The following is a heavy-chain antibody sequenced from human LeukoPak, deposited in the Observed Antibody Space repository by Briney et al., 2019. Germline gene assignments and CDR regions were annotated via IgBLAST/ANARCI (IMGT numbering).Heavy chain of an antibody. CDR3: ATIKRGSIFGYFDF. CDR1: GGSISSHY. CDR2: LFDSVNT. Sequence: SQTLSLTCTVSGGSISSHYWSWIRQPPGKGLEWIAYLFDSVNTKDNPSLQSRLTLSADTSKNQFSLRLSSVTAADTAVYYCATIKRGSIFGYFDFWGQGIKVTVSS. D-gene: IGHD5-18*01. J-gene: IGHJ4*02. V-gene: IGHV4-59*11.